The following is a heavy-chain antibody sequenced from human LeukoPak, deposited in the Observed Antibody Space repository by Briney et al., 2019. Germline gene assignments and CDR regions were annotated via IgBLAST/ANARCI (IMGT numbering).Heavy chain of an antibody. J-gene: IGHJ4*02. CDR2: IYSGGGT. D-gene: IGHD3-22*01. Sequence: GGSLTLSCAASGFTVSNSYMSWVRQAPGKGLEWVSLIYSGGGTYYAASVKGRFTISRDNSKNTLYLQMNTLRAEDTAVYYCARNYYDSSAYYYFDYWGQGTLVTVSS. CDR1: GFTVSNSY. V-gene: IGHV3-66*01. CDR3: ARNYYDSSAYYYFDY.